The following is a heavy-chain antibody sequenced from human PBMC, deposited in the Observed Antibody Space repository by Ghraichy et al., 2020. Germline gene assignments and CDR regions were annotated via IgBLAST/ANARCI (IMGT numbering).Heavy chain of an antibody. CDR2: IYYSGST. D-gene: IGHD3-3*01. J-gene: IGHJ5*02. V-gene: IGHV4-59*08. CDR1: GGSISSYY. CDR3: ASTRSGYYSWFDP. Sequence: SETLSLTCTVSGGSISSYYWSWIRQPPGKGLEWIGYIYYSGSTNYNPSLKSRVTISVDTSKNQFSLKLSSVTAADTAVYYCASTRSGYYSWFDPWGQGTLVTVSS.